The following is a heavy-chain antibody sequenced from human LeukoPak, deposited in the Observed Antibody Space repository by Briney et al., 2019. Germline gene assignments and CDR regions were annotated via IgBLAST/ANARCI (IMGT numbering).Heavy chain of an antibody. Sequence: GGSLRLSCAASGFTFSSYSMNWVRQAPGKGLEWVSSISSSSSYIYYADSVKGRFTISRDNAKNSLYLQMNSLRAEDTAVYYCARAAPLNYYDSSGYDCDYWGQGTLVTVSS. CDR3: ARAAPLNYYDSSGYDCDY. J-gene: IGHJ4*02. D-gene: IGHD3-22*01. V-gene: IGHV3-21*01. CDR2: ISSSSSYI. CDR1: GFTFSSYS.